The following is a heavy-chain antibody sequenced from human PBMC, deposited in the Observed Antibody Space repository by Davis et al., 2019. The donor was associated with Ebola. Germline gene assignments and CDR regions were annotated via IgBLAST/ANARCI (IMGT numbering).Heavy chain of an antibody. CDR3: ARDEMLLLHAFDI. Sequence: PSETLSLTCTVSGGSISSSSYYWGWIRQPPGKGLEWIGSIYYSGSTYYNPSLKSRVTISVDTSKNQFSLKLSSVTAADTAVYYCARDEMLLLHAFDIWGQGTMVTVSS. D-gene: IGHD2-15*01. CDR2: IYYSGST. V-gene: IGHV4-39*07. CDR1: GGSISSSSYY. J-gene: IGHJ3*02.